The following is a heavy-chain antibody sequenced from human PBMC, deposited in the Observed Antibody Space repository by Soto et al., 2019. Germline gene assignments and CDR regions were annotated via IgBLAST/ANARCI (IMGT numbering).Heavy chain of an antibody. V-gene: IGHV4-38-2*01. CDR2: IYHSGST. CDR1: GYSISSGYY. CDR3: ARAWGSYHNDY. J-gene: IGHJ4*02. D-gene: IGHD3-16*02. Sequence: SATLSLTCAVSGYSISSGYYWGWIRQPPGKGLEWIGSIYHSGSTYSNPSLKSRVTRSVDTSKNQFSLKLSSVTAADTAVYYCARAWGSYHNDYWGQGTLVTVSS.